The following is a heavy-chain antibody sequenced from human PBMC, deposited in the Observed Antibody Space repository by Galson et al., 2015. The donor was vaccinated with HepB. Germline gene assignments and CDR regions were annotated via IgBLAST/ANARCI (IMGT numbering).Heavy chain of an antibody. CDR3: AKDQQQLHWGYYYGMDV. Sequence: SLRLSCAASGFTFSSYAMHWVRQAPGKGLERVAVISYDGRNKHYADSVKGRFTISRDNSKNTLYMQMNSLRAEDTAVYYCAKDQQQLHWGYYYGMDVWGQGTTVTVSS. J-gene: IGHJ6*02. D-gene: IGHD6-13*01. CDR2: ISYDGRNK. V-gene: IGHV3-30*18. CDR1: GFTFSSYA.